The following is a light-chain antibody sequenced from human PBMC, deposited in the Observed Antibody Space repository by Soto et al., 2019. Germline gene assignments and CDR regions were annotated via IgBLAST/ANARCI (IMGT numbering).Light chain of an antibody. CDR1: ESISDY. Sequence: IQLTQSPSSLSASVGDRVTIACRASESISDYLSWYQHKPGEAPKVLVYSASTLRGGVPSRFSGTGSGTEFTLTISSLQPEDVATYYCQQTFSNLLSFGGGTKVEIK. CDR3: QQTFSNLLS. V-gene: IGKV1-39*01. J-gene: IGKJ4*01. CDR2: SAS.